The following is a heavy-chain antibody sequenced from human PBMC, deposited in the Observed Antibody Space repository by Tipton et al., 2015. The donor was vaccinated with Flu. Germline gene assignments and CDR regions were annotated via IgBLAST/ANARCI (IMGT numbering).Heavy chain of an antibody. V-gene: IGHV4-39*07. Sequence: TLSLTCTVSGGSISSSSYYWGWIRQPPGKGLEWIGSIYYSGSTYCNPSLKSRVTISVDTSKNQFSLKLSSVTAADTAVYYCARDVSGGILTGYRYFDYWGQGTLVTVSS. J-gene: IGHJ4*02. CDR2: IYYSGST. CDR3: ARDVSGGILTGYRYFDY. D-gene: IGHD3-9*01. CDR1: GGSISSSSYY.